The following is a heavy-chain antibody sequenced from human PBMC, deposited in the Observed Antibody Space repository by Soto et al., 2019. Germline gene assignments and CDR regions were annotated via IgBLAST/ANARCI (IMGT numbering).Heavy chain of an antibody. CDR1: GFSFTNAW. CDR2: IKTTTDGGTT. J-gene: IGHJ5*02. Sequence: EEQLVESGGGLVEPGGSLRLSCAASGFSFTNAWMTWVRQAPGKGLEWVGRIKTTTDGGTTDYAAPVKGRFTISRDDSKNTLYLQMNSLKTEDTAVYYCTTSGPHRTSSRWFDPWGQGTPVTVSS. V-gene: IGHV3-15*01. CDR3: TTSGPHRTSSRWFDP. D-gene: IGHD6-6*01.